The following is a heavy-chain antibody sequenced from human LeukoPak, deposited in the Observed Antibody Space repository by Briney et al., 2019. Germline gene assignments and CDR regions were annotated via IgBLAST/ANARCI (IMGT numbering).Heavy chain of an antibody. Sequence: SETLSLTCTVSGGSISSGTYYWSWIRQPPGKGLEWIGYIYYSGSTNYNPSLKSRVTISVDTSKNQFSLNLTSVTAADTAVYYCARERDYYDSSGKMVYFQHWGQGTLVTVSS. CDR1: GGSISSGTYY. J-gene: IGHJ1*01. CDR2: IYYSGST. CDR3: ARERDYYDSSGKMVYFQH. V-gene: IGHV4-61*01. D-gene: IGHD3-22*01.